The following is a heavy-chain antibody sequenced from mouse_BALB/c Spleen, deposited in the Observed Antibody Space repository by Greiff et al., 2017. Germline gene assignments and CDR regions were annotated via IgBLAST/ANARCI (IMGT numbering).Heavy chain of an antibody. V-gene: IGHV2-6-7*01. CDR3: ARVGNYDHWYFDV. CDR2: IWGDGST. J-gene: IGHJ1*01. Sequence: VKLVESGPGLVAPSQSLSITCTVSGFSLTGYGVNWVRQPPGKGLEWLGMIWGDGSTDYNSALKSRLSISKDNSKSQVFLKMNSLQTDDTARYYCARVGNYDHWYFDVWGAGTTVTVSS. CDR1: GFSLTGYG. D-gene: IGHD2-1*01.